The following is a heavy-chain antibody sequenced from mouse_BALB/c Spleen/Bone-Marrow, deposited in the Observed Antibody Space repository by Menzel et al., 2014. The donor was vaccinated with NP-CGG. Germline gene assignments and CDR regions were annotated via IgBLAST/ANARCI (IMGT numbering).Heavy chain of an antibody. CDR2: FSRGPSTI. CDR1: GFTFSSFG. D-gene: IGHD2-3*01. Sequence: DVQLVESGGGLVQPGGSRKLSCAASGFTFSSFGMHWVRQAPERGLEWVANFSRGPSTIYYADTVKGRFTISRDNPKNTLFLQMTSLRSEDTAMYYCARDDGYYIRNAMDYWGQGTSVTVSS. CDR3: ARDDGYYIRNAMDY. J-gene: IGHJ4*01. V-gene: IGHV5-17*02.